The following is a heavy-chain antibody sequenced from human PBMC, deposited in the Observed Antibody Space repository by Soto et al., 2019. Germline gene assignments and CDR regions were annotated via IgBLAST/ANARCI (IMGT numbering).Heavy chain of an antibody. Sequence: QVQLVQSGAEVKKPGSSVKVSCKTSGVSFNNNGIGWVRQAPRHGLEWMGGVSPPFRTSNYARKFQGRISSAADASTGTVNMELSSLTSEDTAQYYCARVLYYGSGSYSPYGMDVWGQGTTVTVSS. V-gene: IGHV1-69*01. CDR2: VSPPFRTS. CDR1: GVSFNNNG. CDR3: ARVLYYGSGSYSPYGMDV. D-gene: IGHD3-10*01. J-gene: IGHJ6*02.